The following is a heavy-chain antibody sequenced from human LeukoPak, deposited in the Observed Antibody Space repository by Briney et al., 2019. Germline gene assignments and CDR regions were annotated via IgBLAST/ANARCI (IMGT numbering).Heavy chain of an antibody. V-gene: IGHV1-18*01. CDR3: ARARAVLGPKGWGTNYFDY. CDR1: GYTFTSYG. CDR2: ISAYNGNT. D-gene: IGHD3-16*01. Sequence: ASVKVSCKASGYTFTSYGISWVRQAPGQGLEWMGWISAYNGNTNYAQKLQGRVTMTTDTSTSTAYMELRSLRSDDTAVYYCARARAVLGPKGWGTNYFDYWGQGTLVTVSS. J-gene: IGHJ4*02.